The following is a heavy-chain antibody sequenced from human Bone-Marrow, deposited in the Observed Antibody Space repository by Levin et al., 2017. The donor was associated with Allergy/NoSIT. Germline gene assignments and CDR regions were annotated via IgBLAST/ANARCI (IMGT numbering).Heavy chain of an antibody. V-gene: IGHV1-46*01. CDR1: GYTFTSYY. CDR2: INPSAGST. Sequence: ASVKVSCNASGYTFTSYYMHWVRQAPGQGLEWMGIINPSAGSTSYPQKFQGRVTMTRDTSTSTVYMELSSLRSEDTAVYYCARAYCTSTSCYTFDYWGQGTLVTVSS. D-gene: IGHD2-2*02. CDR3: ARAYCTSTSCYTFDY. J-gene: IGHJ4*02.